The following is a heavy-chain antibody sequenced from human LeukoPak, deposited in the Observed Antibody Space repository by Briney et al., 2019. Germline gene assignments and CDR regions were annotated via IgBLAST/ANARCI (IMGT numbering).Heavy chain of an antibody. CDR2: IYYSGST. CDR3: ARELNSDAFDI. D-gene: IGHD4-23*01. Sequence: SETLSLTCTVSGGSISSYYWSWIRQPPGKGLEWIGYIYYSGSTYYNPSLRSRVTISVDTSKNQFSLKLSSVTAADTAVYYCARELNSDAFDIWGQGTMVTVSS. V-gene: IGHV4-59*12. CDR1: GGSISSYY. J-gene: IGHJ3*02.